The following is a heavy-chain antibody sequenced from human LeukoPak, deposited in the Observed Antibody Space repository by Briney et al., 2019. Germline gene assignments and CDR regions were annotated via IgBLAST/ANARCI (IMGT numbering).Heavy chain of an antibody. V-gene: IGHV3-23*05. J-gene: IGHJ4*02. CDR1: GFTFSDYA. CDR3: ARSVPDYTRFDF. Sequence: GGSLRLSCVASGFTFSDYAMNWVRQAPGKGLEWVSTFKTNYNQVYYAESVRGRFTISTDNSKNTAYLQMNSLRVEDTALYYCARSVPDYTRFDFWGRGALVTVSS. CDR2: FKTNYNQV. D-gene: IGHD4-11*01.